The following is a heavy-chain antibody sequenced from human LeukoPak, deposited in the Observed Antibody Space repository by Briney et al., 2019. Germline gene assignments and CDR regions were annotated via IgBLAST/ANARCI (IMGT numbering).Heavy chain of an antibody. J-gene: IGHJ3*02. CDR2: MNPNSGNT. CDR3: ARGDLMVYAPYTDAFDI. Sequence: GASVKVSCKASGYTFTSYDINWVRQATGQGLEWMGWMNPNSGNTGYAQKFQGRVTMTRNTSISTAYMELSSLRSEDTAVYYCARGDLMVYAPYTDAFDIWGQGTMVTVSS. D-gene: IGHD2-8*01. CDR1: GYTFTSYD. V-gene: IGHV1-8*01.